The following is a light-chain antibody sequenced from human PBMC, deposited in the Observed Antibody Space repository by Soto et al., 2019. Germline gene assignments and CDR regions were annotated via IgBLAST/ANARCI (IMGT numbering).Light chain of an antibody. Sequence: QSALTQPASVSGSPGQSITISCTGTSSDVGGYNYVSWYQQHPGNAPKLLIYEVSNRPSGVSDRFSGSKSGNTASLSISGLQAEDEADYFCSSLTRSDTWVIGGGTKLTVL. V-gene: IGLV2-14*01. CDR1: SSDVGGYNY. CDR2: EVS. CDR3: SSLTRSDTWV. J-gene: IGLJ3*02.